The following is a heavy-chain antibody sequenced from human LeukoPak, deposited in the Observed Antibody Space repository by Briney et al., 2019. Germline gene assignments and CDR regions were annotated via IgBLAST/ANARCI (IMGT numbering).Heavy chain of an antibody. V-gene: IGHV4-59*11. CDR2: IYYSGKT. J-gene: IGHJ4*02. Sequence: KSSETLSLTCTVSGGSISTHYWSWIRQPPGKGLEWIGYIYYSGKTYYYPSLQRRVTISVDTSKNHFSLKLTSVTAADTAVYYCARAGTVGVTFIWGQGTLVTVSS. D-gene: IGHD1-26*01. CDR1: GGSISTHY. CDR3: ARAGTVGVTFI.